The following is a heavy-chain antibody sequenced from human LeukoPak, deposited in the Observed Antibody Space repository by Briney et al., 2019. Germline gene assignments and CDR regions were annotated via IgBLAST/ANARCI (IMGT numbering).Heavy chain of an antibody. CDR1: GFTFSSYG. V-gene: IGHV3-30*02. J-gene: IGHJ4*02. D-gene: IGHD3-10*01. CDR2: RRYDGSNK. CDR3: AKNQGRGAYPTAPFDY. Sequence: GGSLRLSCAASGFTFSSYGMHWVRQAPGKGLEWVAFRRYDGSNKYYADSVKGRFTISRENSKNTLYLQMNSLRAEYTAVYYCAKNQGRGAYPTAPFDYWGQGTLVTVSS.